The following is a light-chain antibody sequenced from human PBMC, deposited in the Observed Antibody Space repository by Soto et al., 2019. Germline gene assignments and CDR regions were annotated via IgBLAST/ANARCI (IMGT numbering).Light chain of an antibody. CDR1: SSNIGAGYD. Sequence: QSVLTQPPSVSGAPGQRVTISCTGSSSNIGAGYDVHWYQQLPGTAPKLLIYVNSNRPSGVPDRFSGSKSGTSASLAITGLQAEDDADYYCQAYDSSLSAVVFGGGTKVTVL. CDR3: QAYDSSLSAVV. J-gene: IGLJ2*01. CDR2: VNS. V-gene: IGLV1-40*01.